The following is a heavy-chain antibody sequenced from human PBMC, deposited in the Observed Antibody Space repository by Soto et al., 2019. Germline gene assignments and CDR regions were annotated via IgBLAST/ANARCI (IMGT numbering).Heavy chain of an antibody. Sequence: GGSLRLSCAASGFTFSNAWMNWVRQAPGKGLEWVGRIKSKTDGGTTDYAAPVKGRFTISRDDSKNTLYLQMNSLKTEDTAVYYCTTDIGFNDYGDYEPFDYWGQGTLVTVSS. J-gene: IGHJ4*02. V-gene: IGHV3-15*07. D-gene: IGHD4-17*01. CDR1: GFTFSNAW. CDR3: TTDIGFNDYGDYEPFDY. CDR2: IKSKTDGGTT.